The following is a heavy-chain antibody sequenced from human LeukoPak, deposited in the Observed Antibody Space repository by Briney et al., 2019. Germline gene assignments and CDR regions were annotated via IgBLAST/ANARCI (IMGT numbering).Heavy chain of an antibody. V-gene: IGHV4-59*01. CDR3: ARDMGLAAAGTLGD. CDR2: IYYSGST. Sequence: SETLSLTCTVSGGSISSNYWSWIRQPPGKGLEWIGYIYYSGSTNYNPSLNSRVTISVDTSKNQFSLKLSSVTAADTAVYYCARDMGLAAAGTLGDWGQGTLVTVSS. J-gene: IGHJ4*02. D-gene: IGHD6-13*01. CDR1: GGSISSNY.